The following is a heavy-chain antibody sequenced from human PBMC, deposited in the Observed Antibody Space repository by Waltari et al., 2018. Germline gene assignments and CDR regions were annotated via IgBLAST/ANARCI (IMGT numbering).Heavy chain of an antibody. J-gene: IGHJ4*02. D-gene: IGHD1-26*01. V-gene: IGHV3-20*04. CDR3: ARGVSEWELSTSDY. CDR2: INWNGGST. CDR1: GFTCDDSG. Sequence: EVQLVESGGGVVRPGGSLRLPCAASGFTCDDSGISWVPQAPGKGLEWVSGINWNGGSTGYADSVKGRFTISRDNAKNSLYLQMNSLRAEDTALYYCARGVSEWELSTSDYWGQGTLVTVSS.